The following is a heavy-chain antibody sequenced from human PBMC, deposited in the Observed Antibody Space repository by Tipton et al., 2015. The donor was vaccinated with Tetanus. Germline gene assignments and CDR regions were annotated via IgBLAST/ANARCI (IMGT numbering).Heavy chain of an antibody. CDR2: ICPGDSDT. J-gene: IGHJ3*02. CDR3: ARQAGLGPLHAFDN. V-gene: IGHV5-51*01. CDR1: GYSFTSYW. Sequence: QLVQSGAEVKKPGESLKISCKGSGYSFTSYWLGWVRQMPGKGLEWLGIICPGDSDTRYSPSFQGQVTISAEKSISTAYLQWSSQKAPGTAMDYCARQAGLGPLHAFDNWGQGTMVTVSS. D-gene: IGHD5-12*01.